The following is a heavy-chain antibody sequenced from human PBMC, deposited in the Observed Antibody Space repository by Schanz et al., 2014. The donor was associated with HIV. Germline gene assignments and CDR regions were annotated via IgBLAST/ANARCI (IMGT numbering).Heavy chain of an antibody. V-gene: IGHV3-33*01. J-gene: IGHJ6*02. CDR2: IWFDGSNK. D-gene: IGHD6-6*01. CDR1: GFTFSSYG. Sequence: QVQLVESGGGVVQPGRSLRLSCAASGFTFSSYGMHWVRQAPGKGLEWVAGIWFDGSNKYYADSVKGRFTISRDNSKKTLYLQMNSLRAGDTAVYYCASTEFPYSSSSDYYYGMDVWGQGTTVTVSS. CDR3: ASTEFPYSSSSDYYYGMDV.